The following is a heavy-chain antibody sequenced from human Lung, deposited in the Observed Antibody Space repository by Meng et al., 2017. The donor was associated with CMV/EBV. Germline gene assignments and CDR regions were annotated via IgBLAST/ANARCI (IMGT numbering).Heavy chain of an antibody. CDR3: ARGQVQCSTINCHDYRFSGMDV. CDR1: GYTFSYYD. V-gene: IGHV1-8*01. Sequence: ASXXVSXKASGYTFSYYDIIWVRQASGQGLEWVGWMNPNRGNTAYAQKFQDRDTMTRDTSTSIAYMELSSLRSGDTAVYYCARGQVQCSTINCHDYRFSGMDVWXQGTXVTVAS. D-gene: IGHD2/OR15-2a*01. J-gene: IGHJ6*01. CDR2: MNPNRGNT.